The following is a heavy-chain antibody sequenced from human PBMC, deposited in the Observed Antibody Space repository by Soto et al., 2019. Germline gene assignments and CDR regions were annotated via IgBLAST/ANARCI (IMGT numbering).Heavy chain of an antibody. CDR2: ISDYNSNT. J-gene: IGHJ5*02. CDR1: GYTFTSYG. Sequence: ASVKVSCKASGYTFTSYGISWVRQAPGQGLEWMGRISDYNSNTNYAQKLQGRVTMTTDTSTSTAYIELRILRSDVTAVYYCARDLMVDYYDSSGYYLNWFDPWGQGTLVTVSS. CDR3: ARDLMVDYYDSSGYYLNWFDP. D-gene: IGHD3-22*01. V-gene: IGHV1-18*01.